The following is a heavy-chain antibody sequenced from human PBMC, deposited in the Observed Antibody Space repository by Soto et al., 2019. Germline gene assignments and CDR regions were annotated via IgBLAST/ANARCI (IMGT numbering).Heavy chain of an antibody. CDR1: GYTFTSYD. V-gene: IGHV1-8*01. D-gene: IGHD5-12*01. CDR3: ATEREWLRPNYYYYGMDV. CDR2: MNPNSGNT. J-gene: IGHJ6*02. Sequence: ASVKVSCKASGYTFTSYDINWVRQATGQGLEWMGWMNPNSGNTGYAQKFQGRVIMTRNTSISTAYMELSSLRSEDTAVYYCATEREWLRPNYYYYGMDVWGQGTTVTVSS.